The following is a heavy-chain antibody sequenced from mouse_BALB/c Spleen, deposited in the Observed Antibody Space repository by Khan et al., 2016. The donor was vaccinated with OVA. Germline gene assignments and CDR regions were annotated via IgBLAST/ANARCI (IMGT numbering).Heavy chain of an antibody. J-gene: IGHJ4*01. CDR1: GYSITSGYS. Sequence: EVQLQESGPDLVKPSQSLSLTCTVTGYSITSGYSWHWIRQFPGNKMEWMGYIHYSGSPNYNPSLKSRISITRDTSKNQFFLQLNSVNTEDTATYYCAKALWRGAMDYWGQGTSVTVSS. CDR2: IHYSGSP. CDR3: AKALWRGAMDY. V-gene: IGHV3-1*02.